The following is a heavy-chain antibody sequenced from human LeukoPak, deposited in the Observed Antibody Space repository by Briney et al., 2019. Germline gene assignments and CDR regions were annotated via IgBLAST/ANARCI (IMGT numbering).Heavy chain of an antibody. D-gene: IGHD3-22*01. CDR3: ARSLGYYYDSSGYYPNWFDP. CDR1: GGTFSSYA. Sequence: SVKVSCKASGGTFSSYAISWVRQAPGQGLEWMGRIIPIFGTANYAQKFQGRVTITTDESTSTAYMELSSLRSVDTAVYYCARSLGYYYDSSGYYPNWFDPWGQGTLVTVSS. J-gene: IGHJ5*02. CDR2: IIPIFGTA. V-gene: IGHV1-69*05.